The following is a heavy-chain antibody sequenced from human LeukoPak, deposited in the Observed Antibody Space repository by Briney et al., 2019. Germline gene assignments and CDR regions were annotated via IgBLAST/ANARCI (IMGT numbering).Heavy chain of an antibody. CDR3: ARGLVPGFLDY. J-gene: IGHJ4*02. Sequence: GGSLRLSCAASGFTFSSSWMYWVRQAPGKGLVWVSRINSDESITTYADSVKGRFTISKDNAKNTLYLQMNSLRAEDTAVYYCARGLVPGFLDYWGQGTPVTVSS. CDR1: GFTFSSSW. D-gene: IGHD4-11*01. CDR2: INSDESIT. V-gene: IGHV3-74*01.